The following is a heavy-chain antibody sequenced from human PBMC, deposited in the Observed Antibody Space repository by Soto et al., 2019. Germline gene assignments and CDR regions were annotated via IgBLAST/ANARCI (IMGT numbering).Heavy chain of an antibody. V-gene: IGHV1-69*19. Sequence: QVQLVQSVAEMKKPGSSVKVSCQSSGGTFNTYAMNWVRQAPGQGPEWMGDISPMFGAANYAPKFQGRVTITADESTGTSCMQLSSLTSEDTALYFCAREVQVHTPAFVYWGQGTLVTVSS. CDR1: GGTFNTYA. CDR3: AREVQVHTPAFVY. CDR2: ISPMFGAA. D-gene: IGHD3-10*01. J-gene: IGHJ4*02.